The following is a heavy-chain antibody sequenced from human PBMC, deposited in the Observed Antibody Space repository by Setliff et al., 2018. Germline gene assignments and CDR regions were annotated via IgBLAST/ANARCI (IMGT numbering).Heavy chain of an antibody. J-gene: IGHJ4*02. CDR3: ARDPHFDS. CDR2: VNPDGSGK. V-gene: IGHV3-7*01. CDR1: GFAISSCW. Sequence: QTGGSLRLSCVASGFAISSCWMSWVRQAPGKGLEWVANVNPDGSGKYYVDSVKGRFSISRDNAKNSLYLQMNSLRAEDTAVYYCARDPHFDSWGQGTLVTVSS.